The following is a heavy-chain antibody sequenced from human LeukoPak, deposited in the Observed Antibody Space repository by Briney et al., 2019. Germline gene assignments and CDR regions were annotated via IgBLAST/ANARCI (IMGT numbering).Heavy chain of an antibody. CDR1: GYTFTGYY. V-gene: IGHV7-4-1*02. Sequence: ASVKVSCKASGYTFTGYYIHWVRQAPGQGLEWMGWINSNTGNPTYAQGFTGRFVFSLDTSVSTAYLQISSLKAEDTAVYYCARDQNYDILTGYQNFYYYYMDVWGKGTTVTVSS. CDR2: INSNTGNP. CDR3: ARDQNYDILTGYQNFYYYYMDV. D-gene: IGHD3-9*01. J-gene: IGHJ6*03.